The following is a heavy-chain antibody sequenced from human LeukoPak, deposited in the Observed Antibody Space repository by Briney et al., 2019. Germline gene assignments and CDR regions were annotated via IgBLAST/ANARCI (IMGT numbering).Heavy chain of an antibody. CDR3: ARAGYYYGGSGYYYFDY. V-gene: IGHV4-4*07. CDR1: GVSITSYY. J-gene: IGHJ4*02. Sequence: SETLSLTCTVSGVSITSYYWSWIRQPAGKGLEWIGRIHTSGSTNYNPSLKNRVTMLVDTSKNQFSLKLSSVTAADTAVYYCARAGYYYGGSGYYYFDYWGQGTLVTVSS. CDR2: IHTSGST. D-gene: IGHD3-22*01.